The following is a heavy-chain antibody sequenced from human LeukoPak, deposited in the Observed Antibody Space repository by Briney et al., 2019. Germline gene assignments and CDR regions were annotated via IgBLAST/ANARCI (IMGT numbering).Heavy chain of an antibody. Sequence: ASVKVSCKASGSTFTSYDINWVRQATGQGLEWMGWMNPNSGNTGYAQKFQGRVTMTRNTSISTAYMELSSLRSEDTAVYYCARVGRIAAAGLFPYWGQGTLVTVSS. V-gene: IGHV1-8*01. CDR2: MNPNSGNT. CDR3: ARVGRIAAAGLFPY. D-gene: IGHD6-13*01. CDR1: GSTFTSYD. J-gene: IGHJ4*02.